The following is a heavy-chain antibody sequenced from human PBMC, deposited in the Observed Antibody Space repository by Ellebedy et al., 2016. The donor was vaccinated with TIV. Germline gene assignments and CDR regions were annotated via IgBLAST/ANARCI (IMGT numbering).Heavy chain of an antibody. CDR3: ARGVDTAMVTGYNWFDP. CDR1: GGSISSGGYS. V-gene: IGHV4-30-2*01. Sequence: SETLSLXXAVSGGSISSGGYSWSWIRQPPGKGLEWIGYIYHSGSTYYNPSLKSRVTISVDRSKNQFSLKLSSVTAADTAVYYCARGVDTAMVTGYNWFDPWGQGTLVTASS. D-gene: IGHD5-18*01. CDR2: IYHSGST. J-gene: IGHJ5*02.